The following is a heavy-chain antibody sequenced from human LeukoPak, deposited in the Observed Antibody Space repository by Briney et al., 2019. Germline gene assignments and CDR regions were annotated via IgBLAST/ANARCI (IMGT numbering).Heavy chain of an antibody. Sequence: SETLSLTCTVSGGSISSYYWSWIRQPPGKGLEWIGYIYYSGSTNYNPSLKSRVTISVDTSKNQFSLKLSSVTAADTAVYYCARGRISGQGVDYWGQGTLVTVSS. J-gene: IGHJ4*02. D-gene: IGHD2-15*01. CDR3: ARGRISGQGVDY. CDR2: IYYSGST. CDR1: GGSISSYY. V-gene: IGHV4-59*08.